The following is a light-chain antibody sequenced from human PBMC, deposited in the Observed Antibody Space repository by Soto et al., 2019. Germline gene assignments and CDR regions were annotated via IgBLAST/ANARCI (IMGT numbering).Light chain of an antibody. CDR2: DAS. CDR1: QSVSSNY. J-gene: IGKJ5*01. Sequence: ESVFTQSPGTLSLSPGERATLSCRARQSVSSNYFAWYQQKPGQAPRLVIYDASRRATGIPDRFSGSGCGSDFTLTISSLEPEDFAVYYCQQRSNWPPITFGQGTRLDIK. CDR3: QQRSNWPPIT. V-gene: IGKV3D-20*02.